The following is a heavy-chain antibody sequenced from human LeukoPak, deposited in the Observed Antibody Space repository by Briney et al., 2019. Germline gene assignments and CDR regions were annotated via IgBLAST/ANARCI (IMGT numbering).Heavy chain of an antibody. J-gene: IGHJ4*02. Sequence: SETLSLTCAVYGGSFSGYYWSWIRQPPGKGLEWIGEINHSGSTNYNPSLKSQVTISVDTSKNQFSLKLSSVTAADTAVYYCARGRIFGNYYDSSGQSWGQGTLVTVSS. V-gene: IGHV4-34*01. CDR2: INHSGST. CDR1: GGSFSGYY. CDR3: ARGRIFGNYYDSSGQS. D-gene: IGHD3-22*01.